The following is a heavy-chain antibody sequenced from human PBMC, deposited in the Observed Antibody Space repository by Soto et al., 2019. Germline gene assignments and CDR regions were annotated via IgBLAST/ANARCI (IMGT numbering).Heavy chain of an antibody. D-gene: IGHD3-10*01. CDR3: ARGTSGTYDI. CDR2: VNEDGSGK. V-gene: IGHV3-7*04. CDR1: DFMFTTSW. Sequence: EGQLVESGGGLVQPGWSLRLSCVPSDFMFTTSWMGWVRQAPGKGLEWVASVNEDGSGKYYVDSVKGRFTVSRDNIKNSLYLQMNALRAEDTAVYYCARGTSGTYDIWGQGTMVTVSP. J-gene: IGHJ3*02.